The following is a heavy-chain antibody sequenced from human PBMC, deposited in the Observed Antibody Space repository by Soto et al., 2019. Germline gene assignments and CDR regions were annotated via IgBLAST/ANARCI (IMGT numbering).Heavy chain of an antibody. Sequence: ASVKVSCKASGYTFTSYGISWVRQAPGQGLEWMGWISAYNGNTNYAQKLQGRVTMTTDTSTSTAYMELRSLRSDDTAAYYCARDRKRYLGYCSSTSCYTSGTWFDPWGQGTLVTVSS. CDR2: ISAYNGNT. CDR3: ARDRKRYLGYCSSTSCYTSGTWFDP. D-gene: IGHD2-2*02. J-gene: IGHJ5*02. CDR1: GYTFTSYG. V-gene: IGHV1-18*01.